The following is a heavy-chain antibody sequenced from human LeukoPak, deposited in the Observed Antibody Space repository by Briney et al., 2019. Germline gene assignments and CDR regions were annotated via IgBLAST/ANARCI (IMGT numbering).Heavy chain of an antibody. D-gene: IGHD4/OR15-4a*01. V-gene: IGHV3-20*04. CDR3: ARRAGAYSHPYDY. J-gene: IGHJ4*02. Sequence: GGSLRLSCAASGFTFDDYGLTWVRQAPGKGLEWVSGINWNGVSTGYADSVKGRFTISRDNSKNTLYLQMNSLRAEDTAVYYCARRAGAYSHPYDYWGQGTLVTVSS. CDR2: INWNGVST. CDR1: GFTFDDYG.